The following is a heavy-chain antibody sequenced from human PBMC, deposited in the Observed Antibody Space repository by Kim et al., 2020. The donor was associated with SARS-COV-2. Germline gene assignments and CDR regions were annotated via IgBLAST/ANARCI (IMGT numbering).Heavy chain of an antibody. CDR2: INHSGST. CDR1: GGSFSGYY. Sequence: SETLSLTCAVYGGSFSGYYWSWIRQPPGKGLEWIGEINHSGSTNYNPSLKSRVTISVDTSKNQFSLKLSSVTAADTAVYYCARDRLYSSSWYKFNWFDPWGQGTLVTVSS. D-gene: IGHD6-13*01. V-gene: IGHV4-34*01. J-gene: IGHJ5*02. CDR3: ARDRLYSSSWYKFNWFDP.